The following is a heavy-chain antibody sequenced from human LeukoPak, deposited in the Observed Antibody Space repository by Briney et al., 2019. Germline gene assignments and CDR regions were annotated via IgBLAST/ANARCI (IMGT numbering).Heavy chain of an antibody. D-gene: IGHD3-10*01. Sequence: PSETLSLTCTVSGGSISSRSYYWGWIRQPPGKGLEWIGSIYYSGSTYYNPSLKSRVTISVDTSKNQFSLKLGSVTAEDTAVYYCARIEFRYHASGNYYKGLDYWGQGTLVTVSS. CDR2: IYYSGST. V-gene: IGHV4-39*07. CDR1: GGSISSRSYY. J-gene: IGHJ4*02. CDR3: ARIEFRYHASGNYYKGLDY.